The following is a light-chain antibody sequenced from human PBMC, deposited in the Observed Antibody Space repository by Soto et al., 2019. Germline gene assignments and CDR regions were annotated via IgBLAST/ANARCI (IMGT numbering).Light chain of an antibody. CDR3: SSYTRGNTYV. J-gene: IGLJ1*01. V-gene: IGLV2-14*01. CDR2: EVT. Sequence: QSVLTQPASVSGSPGQSITISCTGSSSDIGGYNSVSWYQQHPRKAPKLMIYEVTNRPSGISNRFSGSKSGNTASLTISGLQAEDEAEYYCSSYTRGNTYVFGSGTKVTVL. CDR1: SSDIGGYNS.